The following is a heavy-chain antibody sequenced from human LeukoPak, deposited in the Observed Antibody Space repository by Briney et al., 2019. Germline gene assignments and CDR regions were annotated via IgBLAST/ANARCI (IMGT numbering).Heavy chain of an antibody. CDR2: INPNGGGT. V-gene: IGHV1-46*03. D-gene: IGHD2-2*01. Sequence: ASVKVSCKASGGTFSSYSFSWVRQAPGQGLEWVGMINPNGGGTSSAQKFQGRVTMTRDTSTSTVYMDLSSLRSEDTAIYYCARRGGCISTSCNLDYWGQGTLVTVSS. CDR3: ARRGGCISTSCNLDY. J-gene: IGHJ4*02. CDR1: GGTFSSYS.